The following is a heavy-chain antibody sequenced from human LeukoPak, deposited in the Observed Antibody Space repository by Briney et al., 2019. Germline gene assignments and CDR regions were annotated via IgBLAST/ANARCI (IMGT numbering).Heavy chain of an antibody. CDR1: GYTFTSYD. Sequence: ASVKVSCKASGYTFTSYDINWVRQATGQGLEWMGWMNPNSGNTGYAQKFQGRVTMTRSTSISTAYMELSSLRSEDTAVYYCARVEYYYDSSGYYHYYYGMDVWGQGTTVTVSS. D-gene: IGHD3-22*01. J-gene: IGHJ6*02. V-gene: IGHV1-8*01. CDR3: ARVEYYYDSSGYYHYYYGMDV. CDR2: MNPNSGNT.